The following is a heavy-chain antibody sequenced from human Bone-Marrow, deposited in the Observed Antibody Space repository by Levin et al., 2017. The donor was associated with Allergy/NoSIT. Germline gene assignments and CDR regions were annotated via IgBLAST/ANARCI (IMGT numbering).Heavy chain of an antibody. CDR1: GGSISSSSYY. J-gene: IGHJ4*02. Sequence: ASETLSLTCTVSGGSISSSSYYWGWIRQPPGKGLEWIGSIYYSGSTYYNPSLKSRVTISVDTSKNQFSLKLSSVTAADTAVYYCARQSTGGARRGIWGYYFDYWGQGTLVTVSS. CDR3: ARQSTGGARRGIWGYYFDY. V-gene: IGHV4-39*01. D-gene: IGHD7-27*01. CDR2: IYYSGST.